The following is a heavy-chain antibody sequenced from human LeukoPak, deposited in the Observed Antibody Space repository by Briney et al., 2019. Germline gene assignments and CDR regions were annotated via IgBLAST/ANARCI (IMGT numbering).Heavy chain of an antibody. V-gene: IGHV3-48*01. J-gene: IGHJ3*02. Sequence: GGSLRLSCAASGFTFSSYGMSWVRQAPGKGLEWVSYISSSGSTIYYADSVKGRFTISRDNSKNTLYLQMNSLRAEDTAVYYCARSSSAFDIWGQGTMVTVSS. CDR1: GFTFSSYG. CDR3: ARSSSAFDI. CDR2: ISSSGSTI. D-gene: IGHD6-6*01.